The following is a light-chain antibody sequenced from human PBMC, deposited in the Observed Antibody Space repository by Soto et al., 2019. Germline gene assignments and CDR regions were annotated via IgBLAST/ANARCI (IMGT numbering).Light chain of an antibody. Sequence: DIQMTQSPSTLSASVGDRVTITCRASQSISSWLAWYQQKPGKAPKLLIYDASSLESGVPSRFSGSGSGTEFTLTISSLQPDDFATDYCQQYNSYSPVLTFGGGTKVEIK. CDR2: DAS. CDR3: QQYNSYSPVLT. V-gene: IGKV1-5*01. CDR1: QSISSW. J-gene: IGKJ4*01.